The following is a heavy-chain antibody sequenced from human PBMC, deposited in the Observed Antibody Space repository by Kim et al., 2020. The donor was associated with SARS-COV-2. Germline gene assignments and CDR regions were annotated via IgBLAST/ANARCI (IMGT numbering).Heavy chain of an antibody. J-gene: IGHJ6*02. CDR3: ARGFRYDSSGYYSLYYYYGLDV. V-gene: IGHV1-3*01. CDR2: INAGNGNT. CDR1: GYTFTSYA. D-gene: IGHD3-22*01. Sequence: ASVKVSCKASGYTFTSYAMHWVRQAPGQRLEWMGWINAGNGNTKYSQKFQGRVTITRDTSASTAYMELSSLRSEDTAVYYCARGFRYDSSGYYSLYYYYGLDVWGQGTTVTVSS.